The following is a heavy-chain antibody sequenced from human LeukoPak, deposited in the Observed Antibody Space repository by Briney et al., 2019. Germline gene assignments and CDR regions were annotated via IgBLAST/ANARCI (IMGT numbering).Heavy chain of an antibody. CDR3: AKGPNYFDS. V-gene: IGHV3-74*01. CDR1: GFSFSNYW. Sequence: GGSLRLSCAASGFSFSNYWMHWVRQAPGKGLVWVTRMNSDGSATYYADSMQGRFTISRDNAKNTLYLQMNSLRAEDTAMYFCAKGPNYFDSWGQGTLVTVSS. J-gene: IGHJ4*02. CDR2: MNSDGSAT.